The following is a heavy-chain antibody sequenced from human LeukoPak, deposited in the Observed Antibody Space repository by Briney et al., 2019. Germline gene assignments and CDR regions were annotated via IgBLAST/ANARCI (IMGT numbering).Heavy chain of an antibody. Sequence: TGGSLRLSCAASGFTFSRYEMNWVRQAPGKGLEGVSYISSSGSTIYYADSVKGQFTISRDNAKNSLYLQMNSLRAEDTAVYYCARDLAGYSSSWYRWLDAFDIWGQGTMVTVSS. CDR3: ARDLAGYSSSWYRWLDAFDI. V-gene: IGHV3-48*03. CDR2: ISSSGSTI. J-gene: IGHJ3*02. CDR1: GFTFSRYE. D-gene: IGHD6-13*01.